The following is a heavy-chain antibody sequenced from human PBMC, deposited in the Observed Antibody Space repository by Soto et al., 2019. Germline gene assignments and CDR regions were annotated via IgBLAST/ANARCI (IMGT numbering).Heavy chain of an antibody. Sequence: ESGGGLIQPGGSLRLSCAASGFTVSSNYMSWVRQAPGKGLEWVSVIYSGGSTYYADSVKGRFTISRDNSKNTLYLQMNSLRAEDTAVYYCASVGYFDWLSRGPFDYWGQGTLVTVSS. J-gene: IGHJ4*02. CDR3: ASVGYFDWLSRGPFDY. CDR1: GFTVSSNY. V-gene: IGHV3-53*01. D-gene: IGHD3-9*01. CDR2: IYSGGST.